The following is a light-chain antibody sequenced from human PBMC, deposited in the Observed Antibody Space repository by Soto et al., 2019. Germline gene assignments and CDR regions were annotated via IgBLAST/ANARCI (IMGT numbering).Light chain of an antibody. V-gene: IGLV1-47*02. CDR1: SSNIGSNY. CDR3: AAWDDTLSVWV. Sequence: QSVLTQPPSASGTPGQRVTISCSGSSSNIGSNYGYWYQQLPGTAPKLLIYSNNQRPSGVPGRFSGSKSGTSASLAISGLRSEDEADYYCAAWDDTLSVWVFGGGTKLTVL. J-gene: IGLJ3*02. CDR2: SNN.